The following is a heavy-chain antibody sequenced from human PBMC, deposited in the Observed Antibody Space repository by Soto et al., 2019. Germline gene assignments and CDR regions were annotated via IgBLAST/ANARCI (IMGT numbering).Heavy chain of an antibody. CDR1: GFTFSSYG. CDR2: ISYDGSNK. J-gene: IGHJ6*02. Sequence: GGSLRLSCAASGFTFSSYGMHWVRQAPGKGLEWVAVISYDGSNKYYADSVKGRFTISRDNSKNTLYLQMNSLRAEDTAVYYCAKGTGYPTNYYYYYGMDVWGQGTTVTVSS. D-gene: IGHD1-1*01. CDR3: AKGTGYPTNYYYYYGMDV. V-gene: IGHV3-30*18.